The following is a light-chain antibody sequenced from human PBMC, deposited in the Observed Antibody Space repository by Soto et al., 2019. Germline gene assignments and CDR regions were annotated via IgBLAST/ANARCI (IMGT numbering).Light chain of an antibody. Sequence: EIVLTQSPGTLSLSPGERVTLSCRASQSVSGSSLAWYQHKPGQAPRLLIYGASSRATGIPDRFSGSGSGTDFTLTISRLETEDFAVYYCQQYGISPHTFGQGTKVEIK. CDR3: QQYGISPHT. CDR2: GAS. J-gene: IGKJ1*01. V-gene: IGKV3-20*01. CDR1: QSVSGSS.